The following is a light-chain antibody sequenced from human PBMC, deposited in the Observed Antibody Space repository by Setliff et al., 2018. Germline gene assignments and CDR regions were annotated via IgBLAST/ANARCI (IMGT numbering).Light chain of an antibody. V-gene: IGLV2-14*01. Sequence: LAQPASVSGSPGQSITISCTGSTSDVGGNNYVSWYRHHPGKAPELLIYDVTNRPSGISDRFSGSKPGNTASLTISGLQAEDDGDYYCSSYTDSPGVVFGGGTKVTVL. CDR1: TSDVGGNNY. CDR2: DVT. CDR3: SSYTDSPGVV. J-gene: IGLJ2*01.